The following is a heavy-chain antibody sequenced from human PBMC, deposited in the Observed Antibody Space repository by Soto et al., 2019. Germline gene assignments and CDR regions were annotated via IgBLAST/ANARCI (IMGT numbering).Heavy chain of an antibody. CDR1: GFTFSSYA. D-gene: IGHD6-6*01. CDR3: AKRSSSSTFDY. CDR2: ISGSDDST. V-gene: IGHV3-23*01. J-gene: IGHJ4*02. Sequence: EVQLLESGGGLVQPGESLRLSCAASGFTFSSYAMSWVRQAPGKGLEWVSVISGSDDSTYYADSVKGRFTISRDNSKNTVYLHMNSLRAEDTAVYYCAKRSSSSTFDYWGQGTLVTVSS.